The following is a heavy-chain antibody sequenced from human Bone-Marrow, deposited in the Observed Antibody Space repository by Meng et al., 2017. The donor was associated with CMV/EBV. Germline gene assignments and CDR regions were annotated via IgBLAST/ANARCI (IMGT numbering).Heavy chain of an antibody. V-gene: IGHV3-9*01. D-gene: IGHD2-2*01. CDR3: TYPSKYQLLLDY. CDR2: ISWNSGSI. J-gene: IGHJ4*02. CDR1: GFTFDDYA. Sequence: GGSLRLSCAASGFTFDDYAMHWVRQAPGKGLEWVSGISWNSGSIGYADSVKGRFTISRDNAKNSLYLQMNSLETEDTAVYYCTYPSKYQLLLDYWGQGTLVTVSS.